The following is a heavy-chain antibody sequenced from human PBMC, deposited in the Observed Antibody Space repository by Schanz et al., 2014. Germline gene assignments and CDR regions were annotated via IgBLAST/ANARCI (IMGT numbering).Heavy chain of an antibody. Sequence: QGQLVQSGAEVKKPGASVKVSCKASGYTFTSYGITWVRQAPGQGLEWMGWISAYNGHTTYAQKFQGRVTMTTDTSTSTAYMELRNVRYDDTAVYYCARDGEAAAGCDYWGQGTLVTVSS. CDR2: ISAYNGHT. CDR3: ARDGEAAAGCDY. CDR1: GYTFTSYG. J-gene: IGHJ4*02. D-gene: IGHD6-13*01. V-gene: IGHV1-18*01.